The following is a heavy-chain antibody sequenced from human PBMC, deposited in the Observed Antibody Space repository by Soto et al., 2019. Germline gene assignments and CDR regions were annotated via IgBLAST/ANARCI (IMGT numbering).Heavy chain of an antibody. D-gene: IGHD3-3*01. CDR1: GFTLSSFG. J-gene: IGHJ6*02. V-gene: IGHV3-33*01. CDR3: ARDASYYSLWSGYYPSRNGMDV. Sequence: QVQVVESGGGVVQPGRSLRLSCAASGFTLSSFGMHWVRQAPGKGLEWVSLIWYDGSKKSYGDSVKGRFTISRDNSRNPVYLQMNSLRADDTAVYYCARDASYYSLWSGYYPSRNGMDVWGQGTTVTVSS. CDR2: IWYDGSKK.